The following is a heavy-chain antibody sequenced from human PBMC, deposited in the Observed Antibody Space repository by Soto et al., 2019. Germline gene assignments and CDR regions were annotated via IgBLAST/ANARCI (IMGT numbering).Heavy chain of an antibody. V-gene: IGHV4-34*01. CDR1: GGSFSGFY. CDR3: ARDKITGLFDY. Sequence: RSLTCGVYGGSFSGFYLTGMRQPPGTGLEWIGEINHSGSTNYNPSLKSRVTISVDTSKNQFSLKLTSVTAADTAVYYCARDKITGLFDYWGQGTLVTVSS. CDR2: INHSGST. D-gene: IGHD2-8*02. J-gene: IGHJ4*02.